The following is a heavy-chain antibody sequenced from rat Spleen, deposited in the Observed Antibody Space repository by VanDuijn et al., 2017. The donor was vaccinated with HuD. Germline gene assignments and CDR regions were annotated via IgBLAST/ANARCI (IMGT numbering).Heavy chain of an antibody. Sequence: EVQLVESGGGLVQPGGSLKLSCAVSGFTFNSYDMAWVRQAPTKGLEWVASISPSGGFTYYRDSVKGRFTVSRDNAKSTLSLQMDSLRSEDTATYYCATRPYYSSLNWFPYWGQGTLVTVSS. CDR1: GFTFNSYD. J-gene: IGHJ3*01. V-gene: IGHV5-25*01. D-gene: IGHD1-2*01. CDR2: ISPSGGFT. CDR3: ATRPYYSSLNWFPY.